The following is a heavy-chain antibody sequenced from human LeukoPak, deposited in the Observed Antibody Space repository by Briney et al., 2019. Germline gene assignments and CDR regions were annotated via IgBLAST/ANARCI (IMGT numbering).Heavy chain of an antibody. CDR2: FYHSGST. V-gene: IGHV4-30-2*01. J-gene: IGHJ6*02. Sequence: PSQTLSLTCAVSGGSISSGGYSWSRVRRPPGKGLEWIGYFYHSGSTYYNPSLKSRVTISVDTSKNQFSLKLSSMTAADTAVYYCARVKALRGVVHRLYYYGMDVWGQGTTVTVSS. D-gene: IGHD2-15*01. CDR1: GGSISSGGYS. CDR3: ARVKALRGVVHRLYYYGMDV.